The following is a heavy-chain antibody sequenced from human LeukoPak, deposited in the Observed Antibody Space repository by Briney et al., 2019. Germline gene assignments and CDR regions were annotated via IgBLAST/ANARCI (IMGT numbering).Heavy chain of an antibody. CDR2: IDHRGDN. CDR1: GGSFSRYY. J-gene: IGHJ4*03. D-gene: IGHD5-24*01. Sequence: SETLSLTCPVEGGSFSRYYWSWIRQSPGKGLEWIAEIDHRGDNNYNPSVKSGVTISVDTSKKHFSLRVRSLSAADTAVYYCARGATISETGYFDFWGQGTLVTVSS. V-gene: IGHV4-34*01. CDR3: ARGATISETGYFDF.